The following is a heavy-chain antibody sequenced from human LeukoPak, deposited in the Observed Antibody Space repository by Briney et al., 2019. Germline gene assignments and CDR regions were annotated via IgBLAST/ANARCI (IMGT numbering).Heavy chain of an antibody. CDR2: IYSGGST. J-gene: IGHJ4*02. CDR3: ANLLRWEPY. CDR1: GFTVSSNY. Sequence: GGSLRLSCAVSGFTVSSNYMSWVRQAPGKGLEWVSVIYSGGSTYYADSVKGRFTISRDNSKNTLYLQMNSLRAEDTAVYYCANLLRWEPYWGQGTLVTVSS. V-gene: IGHV3-66*01. D-gene: IGHD4-23*01.